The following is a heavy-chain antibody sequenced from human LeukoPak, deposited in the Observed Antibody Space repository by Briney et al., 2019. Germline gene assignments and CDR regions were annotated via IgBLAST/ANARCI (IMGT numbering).Heavy chain of an antibody. Sequence: PGGSLRLSCAASGFTFGSYGMHWVRQAPGKGLEWVAVIWYDGSNKYYADSVKGRFTISRDNSKNTLYLQMNSLRAEDTAVYYCARDHDFWSAPALDYWGQGTLVTVSS. CDR1: GFTFGSYG. D-gene: IGHD3-3*01. V-gene: IGHV3-33*01. CDR3: ARDHDFWSAPALDY. J-gene: IGHJ4*02. CDR2: IWYDGSNK.